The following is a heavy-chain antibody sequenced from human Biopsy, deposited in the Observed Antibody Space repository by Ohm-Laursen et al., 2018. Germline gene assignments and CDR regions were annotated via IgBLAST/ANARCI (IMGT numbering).Heavy chain of an antibody. Sequence: SETLSLTCNVSGGAINNYYWSWIRQPAGKGLEWIERIYPGGSTNYNPSLKSRVTMSVDTSKKQLSLRLRSVTAADTAMYYCASVVLGPTNDAFDLWGQRTMVVVSS. CDR3: ASVVLGPTNDAFDL. D-gene: IGHD3-22*01. CDR2: IYPGGST. V-gene: IGHV4-4*07. CDR1: GGAINNYY. J-gene: IGHJ3*01.